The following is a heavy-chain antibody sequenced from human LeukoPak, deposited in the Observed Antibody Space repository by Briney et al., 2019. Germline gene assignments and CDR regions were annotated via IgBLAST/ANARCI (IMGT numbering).Heavy chain of an antibody. V-gene: IGHV3-30*19. CDR3: ARDPSPVY. Sequence: GGSLRLSCAASGFTFSSYGMHWVRQAPGKGLEWVAVISYDGSNKYYADSVRGRFTISRDNSKNTLYLQMSSLRTEDTAVYYCARDPSPVYWGQGTLVTVSS. CDR2: ISYDGSNK. J-gene: IGHJ4*02. CDR1: GFTFSSYG.